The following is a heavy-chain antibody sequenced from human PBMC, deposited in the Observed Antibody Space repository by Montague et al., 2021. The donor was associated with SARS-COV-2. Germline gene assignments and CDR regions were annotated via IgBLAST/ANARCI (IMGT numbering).Heavy chain of an antibody. V-gene: IGHV4-59*08. CDR3: ARLGLGGYDILTGYYQSGMDV. CDR2: IFYSGSI. CDR1: GGSISSYS. J-gene: IGHJ6*02. Sequence: SETLSLTCTVSGGSISSYSWSWIRQPPGKGLEWIGSIFYSGSINYNPSLKSRVTISVDTSKKQFSLKLSSVTAADTAVYYCARLGLGGYDILTGYYQSGMDVWGQGTTVTVSS. D-gene: IGHD3-9*01.